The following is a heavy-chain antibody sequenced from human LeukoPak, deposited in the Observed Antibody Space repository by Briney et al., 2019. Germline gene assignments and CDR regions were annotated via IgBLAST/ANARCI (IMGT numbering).Heavy chain of an antibody. D-gene: IGHD3-10*01. CDR3: AKAITMVRGVITPRDYFDY. CDR1: GFTFSSYA. CDR2: ISGSGGST. J-gene: IGHJ4*02. Sequence: PGGSLRPSCAASGFTFSSYAMSWVRQAPGKGLEWVSAISGSGGSTYYADSVKGRFTISRDNSKNTLYLQMNSLRAEDTAVYYCAKAITMVRGVITPRDYFDYWGQGTLVTVSS. V-gene: IGHV3-23*01.